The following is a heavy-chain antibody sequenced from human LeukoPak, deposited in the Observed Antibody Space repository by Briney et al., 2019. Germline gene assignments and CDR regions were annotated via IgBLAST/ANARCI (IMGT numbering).Heavy chain of an antibody. CDR1: GGTFSSYA. CDR3: ARGYCSGGSCYSFDP. D-gene: IGHD2-15*01. CDR2: IIPIFGTA. Sequence: SVKVSCKASGGTFSSYAISWVRQAPGQGLEWMGGIIPIFGTANYAQKFQSRVTITADESTSTAYMELSSLRSEDTAVYYCARGYCSGGSCYSFDPWGQGTLVTVSS. J-gene: IGHJ5*02. V-gene: IGHV1-69*13.